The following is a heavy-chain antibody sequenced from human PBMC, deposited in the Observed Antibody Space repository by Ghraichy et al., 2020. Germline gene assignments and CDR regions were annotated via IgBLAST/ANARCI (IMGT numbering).Heavy chain of an antibody. CDR3: ARLPFYYGSGHPGY. CDR1: GGSFSGYY. CDR2: INHSGST. J-gene: IGHJ4*02. V-gene: IGHV4-34*01. D-gene: IGHD3-10*01. Sequence: SQTLSLTCAVYGGSFSGYYWSWIRQPPGKGLEWIGEINHSGSTNYNPSLKSRVTISVDTSKNQFSLKLSSVTAADTAVYYCARLPFYYGSGHPGYWGQGTLVTVSS.